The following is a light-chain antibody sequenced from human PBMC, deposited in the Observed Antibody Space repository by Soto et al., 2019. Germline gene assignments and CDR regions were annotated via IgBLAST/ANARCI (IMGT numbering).Light chain of an antibody. CDR1: QSVSSN. J-gene: IGKJ4*01. V-gene: IGKV3-15*01. CDR3: QQRSNWPLT. CDR2: GAS. Sequence: EIVMPQSPATLYVSPGARSPLSCRASQSVSSNLAWYQQKPGQAPRLLIYGASTRATGIPARVSGSGSGTDFTLTISSLEPEDFAVYDCQQRSNWPLTFCGGTKVDIK.